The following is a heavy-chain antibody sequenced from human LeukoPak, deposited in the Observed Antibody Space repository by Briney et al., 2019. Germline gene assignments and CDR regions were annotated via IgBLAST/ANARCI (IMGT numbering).Heavy chain of an antibody. D-gene: IGHD3-3*02. Sequence: PGGSLRLSCAASGFTFSSYSMNWVRQAPGKGLEWVSSISSSSSYIYYADSVKGRFTISRDNAKNSLYLQMNSLRAEDTAVYYCARHFPGRGYYFDYWGQGSLVTVSS. CDR2: ISSSSSYI. CDR1: GFTFSSYS. CDR3: ARHFPGRGYYFDY. V-gene: IGHV3-21*04. J-gene: IGHJ4*02.